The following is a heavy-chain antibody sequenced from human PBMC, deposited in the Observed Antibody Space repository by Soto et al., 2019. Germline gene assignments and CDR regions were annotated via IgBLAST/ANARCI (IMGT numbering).Heavy chain of an antibody. Sequence: SVKVSCKASGGTFSSYAISWVRQAPGQGREWMGGIIPIFGTANYAQKFQGRVTITRDMSTSTAYIELSSLRSEDTAVYYCAADPHYTVYYDFWSGYYPLDYWGQGTLVTVSS. V-gene: IGHV1-69*05. CDR3: AADPHYTVYYDFWSGYYPLDY. CDR1: GGTFSSYA. CDR2: IIPIFGTA. J-gene: IGHJ4*02. D-gene: IGHD3-3*01.